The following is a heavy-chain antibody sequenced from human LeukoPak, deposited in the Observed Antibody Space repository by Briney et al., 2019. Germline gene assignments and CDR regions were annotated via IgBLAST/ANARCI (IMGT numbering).Heavy chain of an antibody. V-gene: IGHV3-23*01. CDR1: GFTSNNYA. D-gene: IGHD3-3*01. J-gene: IGHJ4*02. CDR2: VSADGGST. Sequence: PGGSMRLSSAAAGFTSNNYAMGLVRQAPAKLLEWVSGVSADGGSTYYADSVKGRSTISRDTSKNTLYLQVNSLRADDTAVYYCAKCLGVSRTLFDYWGQGTLVTVSS. CDR3: AKCLGVSRTLFDY.